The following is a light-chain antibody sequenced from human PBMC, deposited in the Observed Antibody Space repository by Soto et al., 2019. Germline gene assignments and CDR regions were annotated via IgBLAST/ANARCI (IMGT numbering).Light chain of an antibody. CDR1: SIDLAIYNY. V-gene: IGLV2-14*01. Sequence: QSALTRPASVSGSPGQSITISCTGTSIDLAIYNYVSWYQQQPGKAPKLMIYQVTNRPSGVSNRFSGSRSGNTASLTISGLQAEDEADYYCSSYTDSSNYVFGTGTKVTVL. J-gene: IGLJ1*01. CDR2: QVT. CDR3: SSYTDSSNYV.